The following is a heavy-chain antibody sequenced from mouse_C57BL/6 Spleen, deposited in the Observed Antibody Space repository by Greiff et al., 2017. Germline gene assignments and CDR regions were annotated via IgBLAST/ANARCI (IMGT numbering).Heavy chain of an antibody. Sequence: EVQLVESGGGLVKPGGSLKLSCAASGFTFSSYAMSWVRQTPEKRLEWVATISDGGSYTYYPDNVKGRFTISRDNAKNNLYLQMSHLKSEDTAMYYCARDFQLGPFDYWGQGTTLTVSS. CDR1: GFTFSSYA. V-gene: IGHV5-4*01. D-gene: IGHD4-1*02. J-gene: IGHJ2*01. CDR2: ISDGGSYT. CDR3: ARDFQLGPFDY.